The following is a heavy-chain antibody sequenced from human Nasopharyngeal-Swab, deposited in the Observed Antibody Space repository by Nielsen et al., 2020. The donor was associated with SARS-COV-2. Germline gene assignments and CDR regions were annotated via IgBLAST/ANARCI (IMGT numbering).Heavy chain of an antibody. J-gene: IGHJ6*02. Sequence: PGKALEWLAHFFSTGEPSYSSSLKSRLTVSEDTSKSQVVLTMTNMDPADTATYYCARKMYYFHAMDVWGQGTTVTVSS. CDR2: FFSTGEP. V-gene: IGHV2-26*01. D-gene: IGHD5-24*01. CDR3: ARKMYYFHAMDV.